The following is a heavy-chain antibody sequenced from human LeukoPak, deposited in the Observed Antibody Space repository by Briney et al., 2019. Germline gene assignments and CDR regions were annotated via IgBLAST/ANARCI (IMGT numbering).Heavy chain of an antibody. CDR1: GFTFSSYG. D-gene: IGHD2-2*01. CDR2: ISYDGSNK. V-gene: IGHV3-30*18. CDR3: AKETGYCSSTSCYGYYYYYGMDV. Sequence: GGSLRLSCAASGFTFSSYGMHWVRQAPGKGLEWVAVISYDGSNKYHADSVKGRFTISRDNSKNTLYLQMNSLRAEDTAVYYCAKETGYCSSTSCYGYYYYYGMDVWGQGTTVTVSS. J-gene: IGHJ6*02.